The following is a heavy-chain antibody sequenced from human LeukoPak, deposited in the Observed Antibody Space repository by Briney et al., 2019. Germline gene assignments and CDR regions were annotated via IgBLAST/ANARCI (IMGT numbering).Heavy chain of an antibody. CDR1: GFTFSNYW. CDR3: ASPFFTVGTDY. Sequence: GGSLRLSCAASGFTFSNYWMSWVRQAPGKGLEWVAVISYDGSNKYYADSVKGRFTISRDNSKNTLYLQMNSLRAEDTAVYYCASPFFTVGTDYWGQGTLVTVSS. J-gene: IGHJ4*02. CDR2: ISYDGSNK. V-gene: IGHV3-30*03. D-gene: IGHD4-23*01.